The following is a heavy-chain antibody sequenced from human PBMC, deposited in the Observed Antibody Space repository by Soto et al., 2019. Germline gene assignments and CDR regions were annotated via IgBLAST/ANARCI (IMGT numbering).Heavy chain of an antibody. Sequence: QVQLVQSGAEVKKPGASVKVSCKASGYTFTNYGISWVRQAPGQGLEWMGWISAYNGNTNHAQKLQGRVTMTTDTSTSTAYMELRSLRSDDTAMYYCARGVGSGSYYNQYNWFDPWGQGTLVTVSS. D-gene: IGHD3-10*01. V-gene: IGHV1-18*01. CDR3: ARGVGSGSYYNQYNWFDP. CDR2: ISAYNGNT. CDR1: GYTFTNYG. J-gene: IGHJ5*02.